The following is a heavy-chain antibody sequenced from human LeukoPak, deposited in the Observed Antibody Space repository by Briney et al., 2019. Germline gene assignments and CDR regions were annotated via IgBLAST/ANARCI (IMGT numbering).Heavy chain of an antibody. D-gene: IGHD3-9*01. Sequence: PGGSLRLSCSASGFTFSSYTMHWVRQAPGKGLEYVSAISGNGGSTYYADSVKGRFTISRDNSKNTLYLQMSSLRAEDTAVYYCVKDRSDILTGPGSNWGQGTLVTVSP. CDR1: GFTFSSYT. CDR2: ISGNGGST. J-gene: IGHJ4*02. V-gene: IGHV3-64D*06. CDR3: VKDRSDILTGPGSN.